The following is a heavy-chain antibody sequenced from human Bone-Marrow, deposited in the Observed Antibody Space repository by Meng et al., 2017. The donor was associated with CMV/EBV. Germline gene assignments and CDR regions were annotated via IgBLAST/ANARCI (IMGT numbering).Heavy chain of an antibody. CDR1: GYTFTSYD. V-gene: IGHV1-69*10. J-gene: IGHJ6*02. CDR3: ARDGIDWELNYGMDV. Sequence: SVKVSCMASGYTFTSYDINWVRQATGQGLEWMGGIIPILGIANYAQKFQGRVTITADKSTSTAYMELSSLRSEGTAVYYCARDGIDWELNYGMDVCGQWTTVTVSS. CDR2: IIPILGIA. D-gene: IGHD1-26*01.